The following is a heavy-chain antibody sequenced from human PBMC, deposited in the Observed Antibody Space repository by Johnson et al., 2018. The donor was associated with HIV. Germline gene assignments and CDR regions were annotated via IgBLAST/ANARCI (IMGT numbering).Heavy chain of an antibody. J-gene: IGHJ3*02. Sequence: QVQLVESGGGVVQPGRSLRLSCAASGFTFSSYAMHWVRQAPGQGLEWVAVISYDGSNNHFAESVQGRVTVSRDNSKNILCLELNRLRAEDTAVYYCASQHRSKKRGSSGYSRDDAFDIWGQGTMVTVSS. V-gene: IGHV3-30-3*01. CDR1: GFTFSSYA. CDR2: ISYDGSNN. CDR3: ASQHRSKKRGSSGYSRDDAFDI. D-gene: IGHD3-22*01.